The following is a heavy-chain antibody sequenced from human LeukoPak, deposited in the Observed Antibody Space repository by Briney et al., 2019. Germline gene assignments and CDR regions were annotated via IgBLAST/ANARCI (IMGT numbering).Heavy chain of an antibody. J-gene: IGHJ4*02. V-gene: IGHV3-49*04. CDR2: IRGKVYGGAT. D-gene: IGHD3-10*01. Sequence: PGGSLRLSCTASGLTFGTYAINWVRQAPGKGLEWVGFIRGKVYGGATDYAASVKGRFTISRDDSRNIAHLQMSSLKTDDTAVYYCARGIDYPASGSSFDYWGQGTLVTVSS. CDR1: GLTFGTYA. CDR3: ARGIDYPASGSSFDY.